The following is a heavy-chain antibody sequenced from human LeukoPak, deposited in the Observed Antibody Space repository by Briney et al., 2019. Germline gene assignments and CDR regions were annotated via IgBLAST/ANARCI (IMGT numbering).Heavy chain of an antibody. V-gene: IGHV1-2*02. CDR2: INPNSGGT. J-gene: IGHJ5*02. CDR1: GYTFTGYY. Sequence: ASVKVSCKASGYTFTGYYMHWVRQAPGQGLEWMGWINPNSGGTSYAQKFQGRVTMTRDTSISTAYMELSRLRSDDTAVYYCARVPITIFGVVTSSWFDPWGQGTLVTVSS. D-gene: IGHD3-3*01. CDR3: ARVPITIFGVVTSSWFDP.